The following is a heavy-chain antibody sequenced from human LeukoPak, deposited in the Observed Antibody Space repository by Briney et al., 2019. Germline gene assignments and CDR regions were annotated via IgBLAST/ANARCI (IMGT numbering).Heavy chain of an antibody. V-gene: IGHV3-11*01. CDR2: ISGSGTTI. J-gene: IGHJ3*02. CDR3: GRDFGLIGTKRSFDI. CDR1: GFTFSDYY. Sequence: PGGSLRLSCAASGFTFSDYYMGWIRRAPGKGLEWLSYISGSGTTIFYADSVKGRFTISRDNAKNSLDLQMNSLRAEDTAVYYCGRDFGLIGTKRSFDIWGQGTLVTVSS. D-gene: IGHD1-7*01.